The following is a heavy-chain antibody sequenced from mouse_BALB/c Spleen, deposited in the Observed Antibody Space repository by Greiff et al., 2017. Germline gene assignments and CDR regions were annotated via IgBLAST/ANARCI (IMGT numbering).Heavy chain of an antibody. CDR2: ISYSGST. CDR1: GDSITSGY. CDR3: ASPITTVVAPYAMDY. V-gene: IGHV3-8*02. J-gene: IGHJ4*01. Sequence: EVKLMESGPSLVKPSQTLSITCSVTGDSITSGYWNWIRKFPGNKLEYMGYISYSGSTYYNPSLKSRISITRDTSKNQYYLQLNSVTTEDTATYYCASPITTVVAPYAMDYWGQGTSVTVSS. D-gene: IGHD1-1*01.